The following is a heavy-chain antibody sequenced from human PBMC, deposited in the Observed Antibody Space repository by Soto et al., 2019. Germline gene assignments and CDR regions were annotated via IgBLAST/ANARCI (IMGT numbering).Heavy chain of an antibody. CDR3: AREDKLRWELHIDY. V-gene: IGHV3-33*01. J-gene: IGHJ4*02. CDR2: IWYDGSNK. CDR1: GFTFSSHG. D-gene: IGHD1-26*01. Sequence: QVQLVESGGGVVQPGRSLRLSCAASGFTFSSHGMHWVRQAPGKGLEWVAVIWYDGSNKYYADSVKGRFTIARDNSKNTLYLQMNSLRAEDTAVYYCAREDKLRWELHIDYWGQGTLVTVSS.